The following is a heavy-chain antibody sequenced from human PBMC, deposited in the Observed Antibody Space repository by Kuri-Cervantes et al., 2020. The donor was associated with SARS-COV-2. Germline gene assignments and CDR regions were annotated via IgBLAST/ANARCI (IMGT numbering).Heavy chain of an antibody. CDR2: ISGSGGST. V-gene: IGHV3-23*01. CDR3: AAVGGY. Sequence: GESLKISCAASGFTFSSYAMSWVRQAPGKGLEWVSAISGSGGSTYHADSVKGRFTISRDNAKNTLYLQMNSLRAEDTAVYYCAAVGGYWGQGTLVTVSS. CDR1: GFTFSSYA. D-gene: IGHD6-19*01. J-gene: IGHJ4*02.